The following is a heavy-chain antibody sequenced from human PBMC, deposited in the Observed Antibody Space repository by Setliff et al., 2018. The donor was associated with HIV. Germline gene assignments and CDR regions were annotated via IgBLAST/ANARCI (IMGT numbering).Heavy chain of an antibody. J-gene: IGHJ6*03. Sequence: GASVKVSCKASGGTFSSYAISWVRQAPGQGLEWMGGIIPIFGTANYAQKFQERVTITRDLSTSTAYMELSSLRSEDTAVYYCAAASNRRVRGVNLHYYYYMDVWGKGTTVTVSS. D-gene: IGHD3-10*01. V-gene: IGHV1-69*05. CDR3: AAASNRRVRGVNLHYYYYMDV. CDR1: GGTFSSYA. CDR2: IIPIFGTA.